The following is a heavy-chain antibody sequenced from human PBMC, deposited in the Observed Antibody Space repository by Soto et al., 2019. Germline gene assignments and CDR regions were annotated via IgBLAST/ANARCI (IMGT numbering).Heavy chain of an antibody. CDR3: AGTTSHYWYYMDV. Sequence: SQSLSLTCVISGDSVPSNSAAWNWIRQSPSRGLEWLGRTYYRTRWYYDYAVSVRSRITVNPDTSKNQFSLQLTSVTPEDTAVYYCAGTTSHYWYYMDVWGKG. CDR2: TYYRTRWYY. J-gene: IGHJ6*03. CDR1: GDSVPSNSAA. V-gene: IGHV6-1*01. D-gene: IGHD1-7*01.